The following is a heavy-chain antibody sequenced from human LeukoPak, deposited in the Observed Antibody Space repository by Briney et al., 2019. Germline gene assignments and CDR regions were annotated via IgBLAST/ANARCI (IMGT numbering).Heavy chain of an antibody. CDR3: AKEPSPLENYYDSTLFDY. D-gene: IGHD3-22*01. CDR2: IRYDGSNK. V-gene: IGHV3-30*02. J-gene: IGHJ4*02. CDR1: GFTFSSYG. Sequence: GGSLRLSCAASGFTFSSYGMHWVRQAPGKGLEWVAFIRYDGSNKYYADSVKGRFTISRDNSKNTLYLQMNSLRAEDTAVYYCAKEPSPLENYYDSTLFDYWGQGTLVTVSS.